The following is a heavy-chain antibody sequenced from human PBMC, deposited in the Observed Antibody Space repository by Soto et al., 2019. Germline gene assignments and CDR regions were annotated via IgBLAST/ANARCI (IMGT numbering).Heavy chain of an antibody. J-gene: IGHJ5*02. D-gene: IGHD2-21*01. Sequence: RLSCAASGFTCSDAWMSRVRQAPGNVLDWYGRIKSKSDGLTTEYAAPVGGSFTISRDDSQNTLYLQMNSLKTEDTAVYYCTTDLWRIAVVVGSTGYFNPGSPGTPDTGSS. V-gene: IGHV3-15*01. CDR3: TTDLWRIAVVVGSTGYFNP. CDR2: IKSKSDGLTT. CDR1: GFTCSDAW.